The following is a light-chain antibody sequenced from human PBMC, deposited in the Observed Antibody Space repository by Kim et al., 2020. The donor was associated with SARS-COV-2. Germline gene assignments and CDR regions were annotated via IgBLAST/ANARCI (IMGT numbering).Light chain of an antibody. CDR2: DAS. Sequence: DIQMTQSPSTLSASVGDRVSITCRASQDVSRWLAWYQQKPGKAPKLLIYDASTVESGVPSRFSGSGSGTEFTLTISSLQPDDFATYYSQHHASDTITFGQGTRREIK. CDR3: QHHASDTIT. V-gene: IGKV1-5*01. J-gene: IGKJ5*01. CDR1: QDVSRW.